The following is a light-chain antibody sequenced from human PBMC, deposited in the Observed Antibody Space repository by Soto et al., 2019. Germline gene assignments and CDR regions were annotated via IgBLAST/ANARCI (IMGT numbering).Light chain of an antibody. CDR2: GND. CDR1: SSNIGAGYD. J-gene: IGLJ3*02. V-gene: IGLV1-40*01. CDR3: QSYDTSLSAWV. Sequence: QSVLTQPPSVSGAPGQRVTISCTGSSSNIGAGYDVHWYQQLPGTAPKLLIFGNDNRPSGVPDRFSGSKSGTSASLAITGLQADDEADYSCQSYDTSLSAWVFGGGTKVTVL.